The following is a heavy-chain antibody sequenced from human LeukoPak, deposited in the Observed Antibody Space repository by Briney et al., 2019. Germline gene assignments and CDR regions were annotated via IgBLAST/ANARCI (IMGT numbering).Heavy chain of an antibody. CDR2: IYPGDSDT. V-gene: IGHV5-51*01. J-gene: IGHJ3*02. CDR1: GYSFTSYW. Sequence: GESLKISCKGSGYSFTSYWIGWVRQMPGKGLEWMGIIYPGDSDTRYSPSFQGQVTISADKSISTAYLQWSSLKASDTAMYYCARDHYDILTGYLAAFDIWGQGTMVTVSS. D-gene: IGHD3-9*01. CDR3: ARDHYDILTGYLAAFDI.